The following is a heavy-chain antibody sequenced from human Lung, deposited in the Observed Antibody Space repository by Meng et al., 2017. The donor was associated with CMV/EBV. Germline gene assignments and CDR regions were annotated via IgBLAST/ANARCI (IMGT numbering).Heavy chain of an antibody. CDR1: GYILTSYW. CDR2: IYSGDLHS. V-gene: IGHV5-51*01. CDR3: ARRVRYCNNNNCQKLVFDY. Sequence: XVSXKGSGYILTSYWIGWVRQRPGQGLEWMGMIYSGDLHSRYSPSFQGQVTISADKSISTVYLQWSSLKASDTAVYYCARRVRYCNNNNCQKLVFDYXGQGXLVTVSS. D-gene: IGHD2-8*01. J-gene: IGHJ4*02.